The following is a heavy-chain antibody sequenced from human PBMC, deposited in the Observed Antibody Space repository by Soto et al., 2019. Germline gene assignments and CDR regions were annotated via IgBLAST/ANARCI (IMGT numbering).Heavy chain of an antibody. D-gene: IGHD6-13*01. V-gene: IGHV1-69*13. J-gene: IGHJ6*02. CDR2: IIPIFGTA. Sequence: VASVKVSCKASGGTFSSYAISWVRQAPGQGLEWMGGIIPIFGTANYAQKFQGRVTITADESTSTAYMELSSLRSEDTAVYYCARVLAAAGIDNYYYGMDVWGQGTTVTVSS. CDR3: ARVLAAAGIDNYYYGMDV. CDR1: GGTFSSYA.